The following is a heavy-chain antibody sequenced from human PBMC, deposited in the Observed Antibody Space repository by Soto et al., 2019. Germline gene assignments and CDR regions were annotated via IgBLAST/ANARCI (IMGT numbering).Heavy chain of an antibody. J-gene: IGHJ4*02. Sequence: QVQLAQSGAEERKPGASVKVSCEATGYTFTAYAMHWVRQAPGQSLEWMGWINPANGNTRYSQKFQGRLTITSDTSANTVYMELSNLTSEDTAMYYCTRSAISPYGGLIGPFDYWGQGNLVTVSS. CDR2: INPANGNT. CDR1: GYTFTAYA. D-gene: IGHD3-16*02. CDR3: TRSAISPYGGLIGPFDY. V-gene: IGHV1-3*05.